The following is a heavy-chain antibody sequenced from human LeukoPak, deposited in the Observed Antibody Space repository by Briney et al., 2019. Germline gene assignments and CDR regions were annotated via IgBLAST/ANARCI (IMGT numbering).Heavy chain of an antibody. V-gene: IGHV3-23*01. CDR3: AKDLMSRQTPDILTGYWGQDGAFDI. CDR1: GFTFSSYA. J-gene: IGHJ3*02. Sequence: GGSLRLTCAASGFTFSSYAMSWVRQAPGKGLEWVSAISGSGGSTYYADSVKGRFTISRDNSKNTLYLQMNSLRAEDTAVYYCAKDLMSRQTPDILTGYWGQDGAFDIWGQGTMVTVSS. D-gene: IGHD3-9*01. CDR2: ISGSGGST.